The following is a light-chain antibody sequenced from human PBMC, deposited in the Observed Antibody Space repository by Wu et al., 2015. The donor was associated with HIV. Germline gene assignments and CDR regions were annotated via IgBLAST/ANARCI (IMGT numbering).Light chain of an antibody. J-gene: IGKJ1*01. Sequence: AIQMTQSPSSLSASVGDRVIITCRASQVIRNDLSWYQQKPGKAPILLIYAASSLQSGVPSRFSGSGSGTDFTLTISSLQPEDFATYYCLQDYNYPRTFGPRDQGGNQ. CDR1: QVIRND. CDR3: LQDYNYPRT. CDR2: AAS. V-gene: IGKV1-6*01.